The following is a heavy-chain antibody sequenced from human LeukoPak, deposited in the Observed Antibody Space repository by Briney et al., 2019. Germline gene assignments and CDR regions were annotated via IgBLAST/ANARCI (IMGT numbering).Heavy chain of an antibody. CDR2: ISGDKSYI. D-gene: IGHD4-11*01. J-gene: IGHJ4*02. CDR1: GFTFSSYT. CDR3: ARAPGTIYSNLADPDY. V-gene: IGHV3-21*01. Sequence: PGGSLRLSCVASGFTFSSYTMNWVRQAPGKGLEWFSCISGDKSYIHYADSVKGGFSISRDNAKNSLYLQMSSLRAEDAAVYYCARAPGTIYSNLADPDYGGQGTLVTVSS.